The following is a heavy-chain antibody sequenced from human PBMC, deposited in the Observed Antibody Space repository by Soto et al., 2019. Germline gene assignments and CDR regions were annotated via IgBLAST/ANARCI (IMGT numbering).Heavy chain of an antibody. CDR2: IYYSGST. CDR1: GGSISSSSYY. D-gene: IGHD3-10*01. V-gene: IGHV4-39*01. CDR3: ARIPILYYYGSGSYYYFDY. Sequence: SETLSLTCTVSGGSISSSSYYWGWIRQPPGKGLEWIGSIYYSGSTYYNPSLKSRVTISVDTSKNQFSLKLSSVTAADTVVYYCARIPILYYYGSGSYYYFDYWGQGTLVTVSS. J-gene: IGHJ4*02.